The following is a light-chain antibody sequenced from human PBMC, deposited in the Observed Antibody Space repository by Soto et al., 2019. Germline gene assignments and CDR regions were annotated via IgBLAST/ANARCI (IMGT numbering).Light chain of an antibody. CDR2: EVS. Sequence: ARTQSASVSGSPGHSITIACTGTSSDVGGYNYVSWYQQHPGKAPKLMIYEVSNRPSGVSNRFSGSKSGNTASLTISGLHAEDEADYYCSSYTSSSTHFVFGTGTKVTVL. CDR1: SSDVGGYNY. CDR3: SSYTSSSTHFV. J-gene: IGLJ1*01. V-gene: IGLV2-14*01.